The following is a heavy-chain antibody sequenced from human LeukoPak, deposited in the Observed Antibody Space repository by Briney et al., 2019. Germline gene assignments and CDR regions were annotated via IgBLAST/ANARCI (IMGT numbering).Heavy chain of an antibody. D-gene: IGHD4-17*01. CDR1: GLPFSSYA. CDR3: AKRHGDYFDY. J-gene: IGHJ4*02. Sequence: PGASLRLSCAASGLPFSSYAMSWVRQSPGKGLECVSTISDSFRITDDADSVKGRFTISRDNSKNTLYLQMNTLRAEDTAVYYSAKRHGDYFDYWGQGTPVTVSS. V-gene: IGHV3-23*01. CDR2: ISDSFRIT.